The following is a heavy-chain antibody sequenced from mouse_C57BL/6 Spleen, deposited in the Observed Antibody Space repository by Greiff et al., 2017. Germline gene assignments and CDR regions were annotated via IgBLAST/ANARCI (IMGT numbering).Heavy chain of an antibody. D-gene: IGHD4-1*01. CDR3: ARNWDGYYFDY. CDR2: IDPSDSYT. Sequence: VQLQQPGAELVMPGASVKLSCKASGYTFTSYWMHWVKQRPGQGLEWIGEIDPSDSYTNYNQKFKGKSTLTVDKSSSTAYMQLSSLTSEDSAVYYCARNWDGYYFDYWGQGTTLTASS. V-gene: IGHV1-69*01. J-gene: IGHJ2*01. CDR1: GYTFTSYW.